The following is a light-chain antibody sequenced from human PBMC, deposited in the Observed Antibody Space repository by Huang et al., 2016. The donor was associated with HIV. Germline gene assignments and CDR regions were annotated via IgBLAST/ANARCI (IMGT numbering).Light chain of an antibody. J-gene: IGKJ4*01. CDR2: WSS. CDR1: RSVSTN. V-gene: IGKV3-15*01. CDR3: HQYNNWLLS. Sequence: IVMTQSPATLSVSPGERVTLSCRANRSVSTNLAWYQQRPGQAPRLLIYWSSTRAPGVPARFSGSGSGTYFSLTISSLQSEDFALYYCHQYNNWLLSFGGGTRVDI.